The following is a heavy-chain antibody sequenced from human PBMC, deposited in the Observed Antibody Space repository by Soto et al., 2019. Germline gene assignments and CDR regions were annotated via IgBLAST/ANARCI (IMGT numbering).Heavy chain of an antibody. CDR2: ISPYTGNT. D-gene: IGHD3-16*01. CDR1: GYIFVNYG. V-gene: IGHV1-18*01. Sequence: QVQLVQSGDEVKKPGASVKVSCKASGYIFVNYGIAWVRQAPGQGLEWMGWISPYTGNTHSATKVEGRCTMTTDTSTSTAYMGLGSLTSDDTAVYYCVMVDNYVTPTPQDVWGQGTTVTVSS. CDR3: VMVDNYVTPTPQDV. J-gene: IGHJ6*02.